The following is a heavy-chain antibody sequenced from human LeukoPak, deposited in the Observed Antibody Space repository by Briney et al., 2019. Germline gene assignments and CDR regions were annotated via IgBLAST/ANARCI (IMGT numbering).Heavy chain of an antibody. D-gene: IGHD3-22*01. CDR1: GFTFSNAW. CDR3: TTDLKYYYDSSGPDY. Sequence: GGSLRLSCAASGFTFSNAWMNWVRQAPGKGLEWVGRVKSKTDGGTTDYAAPVKDRFTISRDDSKNTLYLQMNSLKTEDTAVYYCTTDLKYYYDSSGPDYWGQGTLVTVSS. V-gene: IGHV3-15*07. CDR2: VKSKTDGGTT. J-gene: IGHJ4*02.